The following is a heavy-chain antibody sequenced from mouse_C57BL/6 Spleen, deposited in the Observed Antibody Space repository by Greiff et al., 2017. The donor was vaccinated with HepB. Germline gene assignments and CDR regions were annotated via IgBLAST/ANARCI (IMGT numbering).Heavy chain of an antibody. Sequence: QVHVKQSGAELVRPGASVTLSCKASGYTFTDYEMHWVKQTPVHGLEWIGAIDPETGGTAYNQKFKGKAILTADKSSSTAYMELRSLTSEDSAVYYCTLSKVDYWGQGTTLTVSS. V-gene: IGHV1-15*01. J-gene: IGHJ2*01. CDR2: IDPETGGT. D-gene: IGHD2-14*01. CDR3: TLSKVDY. CDR1: GYTFTDYE.